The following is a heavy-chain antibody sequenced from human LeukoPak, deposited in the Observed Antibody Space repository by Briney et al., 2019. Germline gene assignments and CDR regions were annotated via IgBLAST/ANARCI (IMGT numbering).Heavy chain of an antibody. CDR2: IYSGGST. V-gene: IGHV3-53*01. D-gene: IGHD1-26*01. CDR1: GFIVSDNY. J-gene: IGHJ3*01. CDR3: ARERDSGSYQSAFDV. Sequence: PGGSLRLSCVASGFIVSDNYMSWVRQAPGKGLEWVSVIYSGGSTYYADSVKGRFTISRDNSKNTLYLQMNSLRAEDTAVYYCARERDSGSYQSAFDVWGQGTMVTVSS.